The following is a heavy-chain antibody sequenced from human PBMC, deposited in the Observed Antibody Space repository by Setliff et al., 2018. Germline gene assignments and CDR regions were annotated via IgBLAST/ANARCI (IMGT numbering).Heavy chain of an antibody. CDR2: INAGNGNT. D-gene: IGHD5-18*01. CDR1: GYTFTSYA. Sequence: ASVKVSCKASGYTFTSYAMHWVRQAPGQRLEWMGWINAGNGNTKYSQKFQGRVTITRDTSASTAYMDLQMDSLRGEDTAVYYCVRDRWKVMVNKGDDAFDLWGQGTMVTVSS. J-gene: IGHJ3*01. CDR3: VRDRWKVMVNKGDDAFDL. V-gene: IGHV1-3*01.